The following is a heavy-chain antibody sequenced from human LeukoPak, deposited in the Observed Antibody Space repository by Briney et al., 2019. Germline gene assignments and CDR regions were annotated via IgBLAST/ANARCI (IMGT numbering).Heavy chain of an antibody. Sequence: GGSLRLSCAASGFTFDDYGMSWVRQAPGKGLEWVSGINWNGGSTGYADSVKGRFTISRDNAKNSLYLQMNSLRAEDTALYHCARADSSGYYSYYGMDVWGQGTTVTVSS. J-gene: IGHJ6*02. CDR2: INWNGGST. D-gene: IGHD3-22*01. CDR3: ARADSSGYYSYYGMDV. V-gene: IGHV3-20*01. CDR1: GFTFDDYG.